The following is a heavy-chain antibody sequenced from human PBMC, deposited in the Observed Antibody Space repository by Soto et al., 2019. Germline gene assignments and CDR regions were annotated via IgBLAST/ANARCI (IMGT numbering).Heavy chain of an antibody. D-gene: IGHD6-19*01. Sequence: EVQLLESGGGLLQPGGSLRLSCAASGFTFSSYAMSWVRQAPGKGLEWVSAISGSGDSTYYADSVKGRFTISRDNSKNTLFLQMNSLKADDTAVYYCAIPTGIEVTGPDYWGRGTLVTVSS. J-gene: IGHJ4*02. CDR3: AIPTGIEVTGPDY. CDR1: GFTFSSYA. CDR2: ISGSGDST. V-gene: IGHV3-23*01.